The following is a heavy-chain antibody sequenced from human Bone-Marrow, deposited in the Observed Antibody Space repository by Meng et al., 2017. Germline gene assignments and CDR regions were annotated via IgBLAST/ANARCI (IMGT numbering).Heavy chain of an antibody. CDR2: IYHGGDT. Sequence: QLQGSGPGLGKPSGTLSLTCVVSVGSISSIDWWSWVRQPPGKGLEWIGEIYHGGDTNYNPSLKSRVTIAIDKSKNQFSLKLSSVTAADTAVYYCASWIYSCGWQWGQGALVTVSS. CDR1: VGSISSIDW. V-gene: IGHV4/OR15-8*02. D-gene: IGHD6-19*01. J-gene: IGHJ4*02. CDR3: ASWIYSCGWQ.